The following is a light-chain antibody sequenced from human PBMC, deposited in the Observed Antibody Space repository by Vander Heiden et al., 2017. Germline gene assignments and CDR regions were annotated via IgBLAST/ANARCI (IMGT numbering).Light chain of an antibody. CDR3: QSYDSSLSGYV. Sequence: QSVLTQPPSVSGAPGQRVTISCTGRSSNIGAGYDVHWYQQLPGTAPKLLTYGNSNRPSGVPDRFSGSKSGTSASLAITGLQAEDEADYYCQSYDSSLSGYVFGTGTKVTVL. J-gene: IGLJ1*01. CDR2: GNS. V-gene: IGLV1-40*01. CDR1: SSNIGAGYD.